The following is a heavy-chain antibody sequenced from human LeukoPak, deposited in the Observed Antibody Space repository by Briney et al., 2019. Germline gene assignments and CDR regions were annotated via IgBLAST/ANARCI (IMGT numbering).Heavy chain of an antibody. CDR1: GGSFSGYY. D-gene: IGHD6-19*01. V-gene: IGHV4-34*01. Sequence: SETLSLTCAVYGGSFSGYYWSWIRQPPGKGLEWIGEINHSGSTNYNSSLKSRVTISVDTSKNQFSLKLSSVTAADTAVYYCARAGSGWYGGWFDPWGQGTLVTVSS. J-gene: IGHJ5*02. CDR3: ARAGSGWYGGWFDP. CDR2: INHSGST.